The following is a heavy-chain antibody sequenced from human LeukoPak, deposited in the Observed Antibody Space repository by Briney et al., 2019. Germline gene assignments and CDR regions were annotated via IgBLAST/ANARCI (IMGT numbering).Heavy chain of an antibody. D-gene: IGHD1-26*01. CDR2: IIPIFGTA. CDR3: AQGAETPGALDY. Sequence: EASVKVSCKASGGTFSSYAISWVRQAPGQGLEWMGGIIPIFGTANYAQKFQGRVTITADESTSTAYMELSSLRSEDTAVYHCAQGAETPGALDYWGQGTLVTVSS. J-gene: IGHJ4*02. CDR1: GGTFSSYA. V-gene: IGHV1-69*13.